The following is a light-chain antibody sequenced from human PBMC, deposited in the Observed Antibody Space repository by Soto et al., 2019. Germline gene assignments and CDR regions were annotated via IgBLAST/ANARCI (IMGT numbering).Light chain of an antibody. J-gene: IGKJ2*01. Sequence: EIVMMQSPATLSVSPGERVTLSCRASQSVSNNLAWYQQKPGKTPRLLIYGASTRATGVPARFSGSGSGTEFTLAISSLQSEDFAVYFCQQSNNWPPEYTFGQGTKLEIK. V-gene: IGKV3-15*01. CDR2: GAS. CDR1: QSVSNN. CDR3: QQSNNWPPEYT.